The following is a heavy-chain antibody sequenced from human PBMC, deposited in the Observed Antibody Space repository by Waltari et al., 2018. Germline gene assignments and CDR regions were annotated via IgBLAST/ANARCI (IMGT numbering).Heavy chain of an antibody. Sequence: EVQLVESGGGLIQPGGSLRLSCAASGFTVNNNYMNWVRQAPGEGLEWVSVIYSGGTTYYTDSVKGRFTISRDNSKNTVYLQMNNLRAEDTAVYYCATDPGLRNGMDGWGQGTTVTVSS. CDR3: ATDPGLRNGMDG. V-gene: IGHV3-53*01. CDR2: IYSGGTT. J-gene: IGHJ6*02. CDR1: GFTVNNNY. D-gene: IGHD4-17*01.